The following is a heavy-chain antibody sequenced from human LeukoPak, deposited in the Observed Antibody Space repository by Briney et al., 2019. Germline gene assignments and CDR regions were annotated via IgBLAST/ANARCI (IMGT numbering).Heavy chain of an antibody. CDR3: ARETVTAQYYYFDF. V-gene: IGHV1-46*01. CDR2: INPRGVST. CDR1: GYTFTSYY. D-gene: IGHD2-2*01. Sequence: GASVKVSCKATGYTFTSYYMHWVRQAPGQGPEWMGIINPRGVSTTYAQKFQGRVTMTRDTSTSTVYMELSSLRSEDTAVYNCARETVTAQYYYFDFWGQGTLVTVSS. J-gene: IGHJ4*02.